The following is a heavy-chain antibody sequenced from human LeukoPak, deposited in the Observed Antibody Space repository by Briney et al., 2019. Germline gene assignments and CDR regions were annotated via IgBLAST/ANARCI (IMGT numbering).Heavy chain of an antibody. CDR1: GFTFTSYG. CDR3: AKDESMYYYDSSGYDPFDY. V-gene: IGHV3-30*02. J-gene: IGHJ4*02. D-gene: IGHD3-22*01. CDR2: IRHDGSYK. Sequence: GGSLRLSCVVSGFTFTSYGVHWVRQAPGKGLEWVAFIRHDGSYKDYADSVKGRFTISRDNSKNTLYLQMNSLRAEDTAVYYCAKDESMYYYDSSGYDPFDYWGQGTLVTVSS.